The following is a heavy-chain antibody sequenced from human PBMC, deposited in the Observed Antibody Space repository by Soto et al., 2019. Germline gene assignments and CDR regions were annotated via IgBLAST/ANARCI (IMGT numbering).Heavy chain of an antibody. Sequence: VASKASGFTVSSSAVPWARQARGQRLEWIGWIVVGSGNTNYAQKFQERVTITRDMSTSTAYMELSSLRSEDTAVYYCAAPPNIVLVAAAKYYYYGLDVWGQRTTFTVSS. D-gene: IGHD2-2*01. CDR3: AAPPNIVLVAAAKYYYYGLDV. V-gene: IGHV1-58*01. CDR2: IVVGSGNT. J-gene: IGHJ6*02. CDR1: GFTVSSSA.